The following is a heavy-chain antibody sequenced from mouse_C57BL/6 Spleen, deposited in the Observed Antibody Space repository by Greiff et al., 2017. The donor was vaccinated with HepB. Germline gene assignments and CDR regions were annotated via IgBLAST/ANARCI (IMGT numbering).Heavy chain of an antibody. Sequence: SASGIDFSRYWMSWVRRAPGKGLEWIGEINPDSSTINYAPSLKDKFIISRDNAKNTLYLQMSKVRSEDTALYYCASYYDYAWFAYWGQGTLVTVSA. V-gene: IGHV4-1*01. D-gene: IGHD2-4*01. J-gene: IGHJ3*01. CDR2: INPDSSTI. CDR3: ASYYDYAWFAY. CDR1: GIDFSRYW.